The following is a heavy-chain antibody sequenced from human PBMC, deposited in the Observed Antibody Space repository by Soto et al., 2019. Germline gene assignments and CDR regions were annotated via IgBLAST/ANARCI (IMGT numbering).Heavy chain of an antibody. CDR1: GYTFTSYA. J-gene: IGHJ4*02. V-gene: IGHV1-3*01. CDR3: ARDRTILTDRDTTPVFDY. CDR2: INAGNGNT. Sequence: GASVKVSCKASGYTFTSYAMHWVRQAPGQRLEWMGWINAGNGNTKYSQKFQGRVTITRDTSASAAYMELSSLRSEDTAVYYCARDRTILTDRDTTPVFDYWGQGTLVTVSS. D-gene: IGHD3-9*01.